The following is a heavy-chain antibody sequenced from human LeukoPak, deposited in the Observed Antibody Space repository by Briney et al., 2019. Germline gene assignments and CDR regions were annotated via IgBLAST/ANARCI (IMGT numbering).Heavy chain of an antibody. J-gene: IGHJ5*02. CDR3: AREVIEGFDWFDP. CDR1: GGSISSYY. Sequence: SETLSLTCTVSGGSISSYYWSWIRQPPGKGLEWIGYIYYSGSTNYNPSLKSRVTISVDTSKNQFSLKLSSVTAADTAVYYCAREVIEGFDWFDPWGQGTLVTVSS. CDR2: IYYSGST. D-gene: IGHD3-10*01. V-gene: IGHV4-59*01.